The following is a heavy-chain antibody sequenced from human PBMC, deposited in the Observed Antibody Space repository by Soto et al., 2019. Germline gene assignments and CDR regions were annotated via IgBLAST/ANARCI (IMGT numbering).Heavy chain of an antibody. CDR3: ARYGSSTVSYYYYYGMDV. Sequence: SVTSSCTTSGSTFTSYGISCVRHTPEQVLEWMGWISAYNGNTNYAQKLQGRVTMTTDTSTSTAYMELRSLRSDDTAVYYCARYGSSTVSYYYYYGMDVWGQGTTVTVSS. CDR1: GSTFTSYG. V-gene: IGHV1-18*04. D-gene: IGHD4-17*01. J-gene: IGHJ6*02. CDR2: ISAYNGNT.